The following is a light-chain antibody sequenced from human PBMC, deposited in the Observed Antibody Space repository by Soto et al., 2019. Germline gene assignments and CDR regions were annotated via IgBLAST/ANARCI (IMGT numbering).Light chain of an antibody. V-gene: IGLV2-14*01. CDR2: GVR. CDR3: ASFTTNSVYV. Sequence: QSLLTQPTSLSGSAGQSSTISCTGNIHDIGAYDYVSWYQQHPGKAPRLLIYGVRNRPSGIPSRFSASKSGLTASLTISGLQAEDEADYYCASFTTNSVYVFRPGTKVNVL. J-gene: IGLJ1*01. CDR1: IHDIGAYDY.